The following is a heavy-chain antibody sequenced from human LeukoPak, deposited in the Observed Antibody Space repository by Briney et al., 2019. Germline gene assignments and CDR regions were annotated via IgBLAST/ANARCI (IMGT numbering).Heavy chain of an antibody. J-gene: IGHJ5*02. V-gene: IGHV4-59*01. CDR3: TREVGSFYPGDRRFDT. CDR1: GGSISSYD. Sequence: PSETLSLTCTVSGGSISSYDWSWIRQPPGKGMEWIWNVYYTGITYYNPSLKNLVTISVETSKTPLSLKLVSVTAADTALYFCTREVGSFYPGDRRFDTWGQGTLVTVSS. D-gene: IGHD2-21*02. CDR2: VYYTGIT.